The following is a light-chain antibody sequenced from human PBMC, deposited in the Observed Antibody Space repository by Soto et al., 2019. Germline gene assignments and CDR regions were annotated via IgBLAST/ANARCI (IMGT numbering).Light chain of an antibody. CDR3: QQYGSSIT. Sequence: IAMTRSPATVSVAPVVRATSSCRASQGITIYLAWYQQKPGQAPRLLIYGASSRATGIPDRFSGSGSGTDFTLTISRLETEDFAVYYCQQYGSSITFGQGTRLEI. CDR1: QGITIY. CDR2: GAS. J-gene: IGKJ5*01. V-gene: IGKV3-20*01.